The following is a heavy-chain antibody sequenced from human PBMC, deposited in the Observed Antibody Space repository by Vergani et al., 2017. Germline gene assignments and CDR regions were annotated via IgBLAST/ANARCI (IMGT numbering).Heavy chain of an antibody. V-gene: IGHV1-18*01. CDR1: SHTFQTYG. J-gene: IGHJ3*01. CDR2: IRPYTGHT. D-gene: IGHD1-1*01. CDR3: ARVAPSNSEVTPTAFDV. Sequence: QVQLVRSGAELKKPGASVSVSCKGSSHTFQTYGISWVRQAPGKGLEWMAWIRPYTGHTIYAQKFQDRVTMTADTSTNTANMELRSLRSDDTAVYFCARVAPSNSEVTPTAFDVWVQGTMVTVSS.